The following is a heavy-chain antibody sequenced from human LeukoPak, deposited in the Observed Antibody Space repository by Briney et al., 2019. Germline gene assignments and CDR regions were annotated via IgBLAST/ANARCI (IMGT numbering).Heavy chain of an antibody. V-gene: IGHV3-23*01. CDR2: IIGSGGST. D-gene: IGHD3-9*01. CDR3: AKEMSDIVAGYADAFDI. CDR1: GFPFRSYA. Sequence: GGSLRLSCAASGFPFRSYAMSWVRQAPGKGLEWVSAIIGSGGSTYYADSVKGRFTISRDNSKNTLYLQMNSLRAEDTALYYCAKEMSDIVAGYADAFDIWGQGTMVTVSS. J-gene: IGHJ3*02.